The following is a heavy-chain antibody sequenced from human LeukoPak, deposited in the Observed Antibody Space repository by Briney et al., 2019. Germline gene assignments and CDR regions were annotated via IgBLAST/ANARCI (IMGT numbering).Heavy chain of an antibody. V-gene: IGHV4-59*08. D-gene: IGHD6-13*01. CDR2: IYYSGST. CDR3: ARRVAYSSSWSNWFDP. J-gene: IGHJ5*02. Sequence: SETLSLTCTVSGGSINSYYWSWIRQPPGKGLEWIGYIYYSGSTNYSPSLKSRVIISVDTSKNQFSLKLSSVTAADTAVYYCARRVAYSSSWSNWFDPWGQGTLVTVSS. CDR1: GGSINSYY.